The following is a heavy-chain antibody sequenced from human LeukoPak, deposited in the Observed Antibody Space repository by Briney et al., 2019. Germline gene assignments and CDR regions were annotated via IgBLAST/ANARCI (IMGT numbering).Heavy chain of an antibody. Sequence: TLSLTCTVSGGSISSSSYYWSWIRQPAGKGLEWIGRIYTSGSTNYNPSLKSRVTMSVDTSKNQFSLKLSSVTAADTAVYYCARYCSSTSCYGTANYYMDVWGKGTTVTVSS. CDR2: IYTSGST. V-gene: IGHV4-61*02. CDR1: GGSISSSSYY. D-gene: IGHD2-2*01. J-gene: IGHJ6*03. CDR3: ARYCSSTSCYGTANYYMDV.